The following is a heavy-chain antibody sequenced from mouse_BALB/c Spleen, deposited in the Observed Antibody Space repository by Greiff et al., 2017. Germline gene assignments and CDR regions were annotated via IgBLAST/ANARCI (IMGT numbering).Heavy chain of an antibody. Sequence: DVMLVESGGDLVKPGGSLKLSCAASGFTFSSYGMSWVRQTPDKRLEWVATISSGGSYTYYPDSVKGRFTISRDNAKNTLYLQMSSLKSEDTAMYYCARHLTGTAMDDWGQGTSVTVSS. J-gene: IGHJ4*01. CDR3: ARHLTGTAMDD. CDR1: GFTFSSYG. V-gene: IGHV5-6*02. CDR2: ISSGGSYT. D-gene: IGHD4-1*01.